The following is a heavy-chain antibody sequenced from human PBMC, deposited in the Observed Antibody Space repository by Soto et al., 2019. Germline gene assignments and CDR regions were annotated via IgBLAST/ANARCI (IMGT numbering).Heavy chain of an antibody. Sequence: SETLSLTCAVYGGSFSGYYWSWIRQPPGKGLEWIGEINHSGSTNYNPSLKSRVTISVDTSKNQFSLRLSSVTAADTAVYYCARGPPRPRSRLKKYYFDYWGQGTLVTVSS. CDR3: ARGPPRPRSRLKKYYFDY. J-gene: IGHJ4*02. CDR1: GGSFSGYY. CDR2: INHSGST. D-gene: IGHD2-8*01. V-gene: IGHV4-34*01.